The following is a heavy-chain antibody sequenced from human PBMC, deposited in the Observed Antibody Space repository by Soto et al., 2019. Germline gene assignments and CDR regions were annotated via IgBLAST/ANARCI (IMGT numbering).Heavy chain of an antibody. CDR2: IKQDGSEK. Sequence: EVQLVESGGGLVQPGGSLRLSCAASGFTFSSYWMSWVRQAPGKGLEWVANIKQDGSEKYYVDSVKGRFTISRDNAKNSLYLQMNSLRAEDTAVYYCAPTHSSSSALFDYRGQGTLVTVSS. V-gene: IGHV3-7*01. CDR1: GFTFSSYW. J-gene: IGHJ4*02. D-gene: IGHD6-6*01. CDR3: APTHSSSSALFDY.